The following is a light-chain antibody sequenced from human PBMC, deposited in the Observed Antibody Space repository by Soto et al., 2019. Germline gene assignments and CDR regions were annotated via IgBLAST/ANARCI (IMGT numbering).Light chain of an antibody. Sequence: QSVLTQPASVSGSPGQSITISCSGTSSDVGAYTYVSWFQQHPGKAPELLMYEVYNRPSGISDRFSGSKSGNTASLTISGLQAEDEADYFCSSYTSSGPWVFGGGTQLTVL. V-gene: IGLV2-14*01. CDR3: SSYTSSGPWV. CDR1: SSDVGAYTY. J-gene: IGLJ3*02. CDR2: EVY.